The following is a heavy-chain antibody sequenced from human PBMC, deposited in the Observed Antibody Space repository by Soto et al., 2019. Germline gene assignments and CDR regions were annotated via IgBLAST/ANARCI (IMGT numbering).Heavy chain of an antibody. J-gene: IGHJ4*02. CDR1: GFPFTNYC. CDR3: ACWGHIVPVAPSDFDS. D-gene: IGHD2-8*02. CDR2: ISPDGSDV. Sequence: LRLSCAASGFPFTNYCMNWVRQTPGKGLMWVSRISPDGSDVGYADSVEGRFTVSRDNAKNTLYLQMHSLRAEDTAMYYCACWGHIVPVAPSDFDSWGQGTLDTVSS. V-gene: IGHV3-74*01.